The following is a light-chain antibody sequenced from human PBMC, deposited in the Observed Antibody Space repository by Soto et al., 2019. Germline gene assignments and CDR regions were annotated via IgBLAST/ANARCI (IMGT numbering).Light chain of an antibody. Sequence: EIVMTQSPATLSVSPGERATLSCRASQSISNNLAWYQQKPGQGPRLLIYGASTRATGIPARFSGSGSGTDFTLTISSLHSEDFAVYYCQQYNNWPTWTFGQGTKVDIK. CDR2: GAS. V-gene: IGKV3-15*01. CDR1: QSISNN. CDR3: QQYNNWPTWT. J-gene: IGKJ1*01.